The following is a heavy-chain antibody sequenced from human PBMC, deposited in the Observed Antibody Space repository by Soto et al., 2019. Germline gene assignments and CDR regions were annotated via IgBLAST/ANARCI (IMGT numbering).Heavy chain of an antibody. CDR2: TYYTGST. J-gene: IGHJ2*01. D-gene: IGHD6-6*01. CDR1: GDSISRGGYH. Sequence: SETLSLTCTVSGDSISRGGYHWTWIRQHPGKGLEWIGYTYYTGSTYYNPSLKSRVTISEDTSKNQFSLKLSSVTAADTAVYYCARGDSTSTPYWYFDLWGRGTLLTV. V-gene: IGHV4-31*03. CDR3: ARGDSTSTPYWYFDL.